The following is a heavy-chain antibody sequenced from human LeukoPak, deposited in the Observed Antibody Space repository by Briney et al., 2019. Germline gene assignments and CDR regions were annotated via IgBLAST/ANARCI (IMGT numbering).Heavy chain of an antibody. CDR3: AKQYSSGLSYYYYYMDV. CDR1: GFTFSSYA. J-gene: IGHJ6*03. D-gene: IGHD6-19*01. CDR2: ISGSGDNT. V-gene: IGHV3-23*01. Sequence: GGSLRLSCAASGFTFSSYAMSWVRQAPGKGLEWVSAISGSGDNTYYADSVKGRFTISRVNSRNTLYLQMNSLRAEDTAVYYCAKQYSSGLSYYYYYMDVWGKGTTVTISS.